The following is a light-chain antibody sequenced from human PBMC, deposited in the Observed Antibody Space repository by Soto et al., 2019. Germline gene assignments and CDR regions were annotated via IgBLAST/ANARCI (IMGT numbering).Light chain of an antibody. CDR3: QHYSNWPPT. J-gene: IGKJ3*01. V-gene: IGKV3-15*01. CDR2: YAS. Sequence: EMVMTQSPATLSVSPGERVTLSCRASESVHRNLAWYQQKPGQGPSLLIYYASTRVTGVPDRFSGSGSGTEFTLTISSLQSEDFVVYYCQHYSNWPPTFGPGTKLEIK. CDR1: ESVHRN.